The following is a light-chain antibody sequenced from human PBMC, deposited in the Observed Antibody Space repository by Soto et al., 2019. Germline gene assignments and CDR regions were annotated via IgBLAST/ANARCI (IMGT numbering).Light chain of an antibody. CDR2: GAS. CDR3: QQYNTGET. V-gene: IGKV3D-15*01. J-gene: IGKJ1*01. Sequence: EIVLTQSPGTLSLSPGERATLSCRTSQTVRSAYFAWYQQRPGQAPRLLIYGASTRATGSPDRFSGSGSGTEFTLTISSLQSEDFAVYYCQQYNTGETFGQGTKVDIK. CDR1: QTVRSAY.